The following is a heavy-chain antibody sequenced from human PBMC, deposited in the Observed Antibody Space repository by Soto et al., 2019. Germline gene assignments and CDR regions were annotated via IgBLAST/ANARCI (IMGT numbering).Heavy chain of an antibody. CDR3: ARDPELHGLDH. V-gene: IGHV4-59*01. J-gene: IGHJ4*02. Sequence: SETLSLTCNVSGTAIIAYYWTWIRQPPGKALEWIGYISYRGSTKYDPSLKNRVAISLDTSRNQFSLNLTPVTASDMAIYFCARDPELHGLDHWGQGALVTVSS. CDR2: ISYRGST. D-gene: IGHD2-21*01. CDR1: GTAIIAYY.